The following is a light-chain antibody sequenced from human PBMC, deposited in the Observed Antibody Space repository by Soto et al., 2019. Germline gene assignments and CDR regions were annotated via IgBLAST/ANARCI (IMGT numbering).Light chain of an antibody. CDR1: QGISSY. V-gene: IGKV1-27*01. CDR2: AAS. Sequence: DIQMTQSPSSLSASVGDRVTITCRASQGISSYLAWYQQRPGKVPKVLIYAASTLHSGVPSRFSGSGSGTDFTLTISNVQPGDVATYYCQNYYNAPETFGQGTKVEIK. J-gene: IGKJ1*01. CDR3: QNYYNAPET.